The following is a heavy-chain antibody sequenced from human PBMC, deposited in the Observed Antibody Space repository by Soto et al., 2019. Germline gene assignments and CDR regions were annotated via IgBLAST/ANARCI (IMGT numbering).Heavy chain of an antibody. Sequence: SETLSLTCTVSGGSISSYYWSWIRQPPGKGLEWIGYIYYSGSTNYNPSLKSRVTISVDTSKNQFSLKLSSVTAADTAVYYCARTGYSSSWFYFAYWGQGTLVTVSS. CDR3: ARTGYSSSWFYFAY. D-gene: IGHD6-13*01. CDR1: GGSISSYY. CDR2: IYYSGST. V-gene: IGHV4-59*01. J-gene: IGHJ4*02.